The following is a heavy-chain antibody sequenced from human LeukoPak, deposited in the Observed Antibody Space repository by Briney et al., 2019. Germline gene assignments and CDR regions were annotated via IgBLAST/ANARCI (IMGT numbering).Heavy chain of an antibody. CDR3: ARSCGGDCSDAFDI. V-gene: IGHV1-8*03. CDR2: MNPNSGNT. D-gene: IGHD2-21*02. Sequence: ASVKVSCKASGYTFTSYDINWVRQATGQGLEWMGWMNPNSGNTGYAQKFQGRVTITRNTSISTAYMELSSLRSEDTAVYYCARSCGGDCSDAFDIWGQGTMVTVSS. J-gene: IGHJ3*02. CDR1: GYTFTSYD.